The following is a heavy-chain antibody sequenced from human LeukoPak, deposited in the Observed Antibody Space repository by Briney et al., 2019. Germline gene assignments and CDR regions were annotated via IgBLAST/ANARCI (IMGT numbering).Heavy chain of an antibody. D-gene: IGHD3-22*01. CDR3: ARVVGIYYDSREFDP. CDR2: IYYSGTT. V-gene: IGHV4-59*12. J-gene: IGHJ5*02. Sequence: SETLSLTCTVSGGSISSYYWSWIRQPPGKGLEWIGYIYYSGTTNYNPSLKSRVTMSVDTSKNQFSLKLSSVTAADTAVYYCARVVGIYYDSREFDPWGQGTLVTVSS. CDR1: GGSISSYY.